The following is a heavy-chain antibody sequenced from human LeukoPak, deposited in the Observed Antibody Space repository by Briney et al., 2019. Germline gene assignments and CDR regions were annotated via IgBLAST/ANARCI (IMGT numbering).Heavy chain of an antibody. CDR1: GFTFSSYA. D-gene: IGHD2-2*01. Sequence: GGSLRLSCAASGFTFSSYAMSWVRQAPGKGLEWVSAISCSGGSTYYADSVKGRFTISRDNSQNTLYMQMSSLRAEETAVYYCAKDTPHGRDIVVVPAAIYAPGYYYGMDVWGQGTTVTVSS. V-gene: IGHV3-23*01. J-gene: IGHJ6*02. CDR3: AKDTPHGRDIVVVPAAIYAPGYYYGMDV. CDR2: ISCSGGST.